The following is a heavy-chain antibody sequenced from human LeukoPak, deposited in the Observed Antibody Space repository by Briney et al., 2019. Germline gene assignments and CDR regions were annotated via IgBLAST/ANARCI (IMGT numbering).Heavy chain of an antibody. Sequence: ETLSLTCTVSGGSISSSSYYWGWIRQPPGKGLEWVSVIYSGGSTYYADSVKGRFTISRDNSKNTLYLQMNSLRAEDTAVYYCARGSIYSYYDSSGYYSYYFDYWGQGTLVTVSS. D-gene: IGHD3-22*01. CDR2: IYSGGST. CDR3: ARGSIYSYYDSSGYYSYYFDY. J-gene: IGHJ4*02. V-gene: IGHV3-53*01. CDR1: GGSISSSSYY.